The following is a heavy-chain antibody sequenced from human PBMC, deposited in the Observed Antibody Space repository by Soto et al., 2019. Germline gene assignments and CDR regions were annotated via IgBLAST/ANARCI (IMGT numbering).Heavy chain of an antibody. D-gene: IGHD3-22*01. Sequence: ASVKVSCKASGGTFSSYAISWVRQAPGQGLEWMGGIIPIFGTANYAQKFQGRVTITADESTSTAYMELSSLRSEDTAVYYCARDPSKFYDSSGDFDYWGQGTLVTVSS. CDR1: GGTFSSYA. J-gene: IGHJ4*02. CDR3: ARDPSKFYDSSGDFDY. V-gene: IGHV1-69*13. CDR2: IIPIFGTA.